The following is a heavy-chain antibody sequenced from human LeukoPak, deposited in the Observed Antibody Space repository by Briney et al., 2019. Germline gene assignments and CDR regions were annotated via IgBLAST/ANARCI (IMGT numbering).Heavy chain of an antibody. Sequence: ASVKVSCKASGYTFTGYYMHWVRQAPGQGLEWMGRINPNSGGTNYAQKFQGRVTMTRDTSISTAYMELSRLRSDDTAVYYCAIGVTTVTNGFDYWGQGTLVTVSS. J-gene: IGHJ4*02. CDR1: GYTFTGYY. D-gene: IGHD4-17*01. V-gene: IGHV1-2*06. CDR3: AIGVTTVTNGFDY. CDR2: INPNSGGT.